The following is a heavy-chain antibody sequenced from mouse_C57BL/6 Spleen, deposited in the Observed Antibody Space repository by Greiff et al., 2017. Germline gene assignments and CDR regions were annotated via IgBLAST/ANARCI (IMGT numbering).Heavy chain of an antibody. CDR2: IYPGSGST. J-gene: IGHJ4*01. Sequence: QVQLQQPGAELVKPGASVKMSCKASGYTFTSYWITWVKQRPGQGLEWIGDIYPGSGSTNYNEKFKSKATLTVDTSSSTAYMQLSSLTSEDSAVYYGARRGYYGRDYYAMDYWGQGTSVTVSS. V-gene: IGHV1-55*01. CDR3: ARRGYYGRDYYAMDY. D-gene: IGHD1-1*01. CDR1: GYTFTSYW.